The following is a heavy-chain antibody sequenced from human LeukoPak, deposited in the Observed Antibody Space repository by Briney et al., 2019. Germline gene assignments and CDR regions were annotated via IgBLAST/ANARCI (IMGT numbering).Heavy chain of an antibody. D-gene: IGHD3-16*02. CDR1: GGSFSGYY. CDR3: AREGITFGGVIVNPIDY. CDR2: INHSGST. V-gene: IGHV4-34*01. Sequence: SETLSLTCAVYGGSFSGYYWSWIRQPPGKGLEWIGEINHSGSTNYNPSLKSRVTISVDTSKNQFSLKLSSVTAADTAVHYCAREGITFGGVIVNPIDYWGQGTLVTVSS. J-gene: IGHJ4*02.